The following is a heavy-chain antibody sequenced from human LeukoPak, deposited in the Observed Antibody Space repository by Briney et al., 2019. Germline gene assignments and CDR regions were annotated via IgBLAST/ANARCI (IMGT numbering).Heavy chain of an antibody. CDR1: GGSFSGYY. V-gene: IGHV4-34*01. J-gene: IGHJ4*02. CDR3: AGLSTAMVRIN. Sequence: SETLSLTCAVYGGSFSGYYWSWIRQPPGKGLEWIGEINHSGSTNYNPSLKSRVTISVDTSKNQFSLKLSSVTAADTAVYYCAGLSTAMVRINWGQGTPVTVSS. CDR2: INHSGST. D-gene: IGHD5-18*01.